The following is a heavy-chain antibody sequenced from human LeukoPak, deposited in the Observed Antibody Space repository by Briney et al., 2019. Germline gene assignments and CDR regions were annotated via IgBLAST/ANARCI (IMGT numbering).Heavy chain of an antibody. CDR3: TTGLVVVVAATGYWFDP. J-gene: IGHJ5*02. CDR2: IKNKTDGGTT. D-gene: IGHD2-15*01. CDR1: GLTVSNAW. V-gene: IGHV3-15*01. Sequence: GGSLRLSCAASGLTVSNAWMSWVRQAPGKGLEWVGRIKNKTDGGTTDYAAPVKVRFTISRDDSKNTLYMQMNSLKTEDTAVYYCTTGLVVVVAATGYWFDPWGQGTLVTVSS.